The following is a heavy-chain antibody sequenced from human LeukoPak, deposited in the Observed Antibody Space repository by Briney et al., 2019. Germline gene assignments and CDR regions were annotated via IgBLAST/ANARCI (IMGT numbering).Heavy chain of an antibody. Sequence: GGSLRLSCAASGFTFSDYYMSWIRQAPGKGLEWVSYISSSGSTIYYADSVKGRFTISRDNAKNSLYLQMNGLRAEDTAVYYCARPDYDFWSGPEIDYWGQGTLVTVSS. CDR1: GFTFSDYY. V-gene: IGHV3-11*01. D-gene: IGHD3-3*01. J-gene: IGHJ4*02. CDR3: ARPDYDFWSGPEIDY. CDR2: ISSSGSTI.